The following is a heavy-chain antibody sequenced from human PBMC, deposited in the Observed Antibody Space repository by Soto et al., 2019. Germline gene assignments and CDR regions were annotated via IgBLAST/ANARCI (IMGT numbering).Heavy chain of an antibody. CDR3: ARDAGFGELPKNWFDP. CDR2: ISSSSGYI. CDR1: GFTFSSYS. V-gene: IGHV3-21*01. D-gene: IGHD3-10*01. Sequence: GGSLRLSCAASGFTFSSYSMNWVRQAPGKGLEWVSSISSSSGYIYYADSVKGRFTISRDNAKNSLYLQMNSLRAEDTAVYYCARDAGFGELPKNWFDPWGQGTLVTVSS. J-gene: IGHJ5*02.